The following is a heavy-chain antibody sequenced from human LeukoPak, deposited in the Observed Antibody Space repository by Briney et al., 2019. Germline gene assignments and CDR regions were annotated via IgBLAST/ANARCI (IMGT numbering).Heavy chain of an antibody. V-gene: IGHV1-8*03. CDR3: ARAAYGDYAFDY. CDR2: MNPNSGNT. J-gene: IGHJ4*02. Sequence: ASVKLSCKASGYTFTCYCINWVRHATGPGLEWMGWMNPNSGNTGYAQKFQGRVTITSNTSISTAYMELSSLRSEDTAVYYCARAAYGDYAFDYWGQGTLVTVSS. D-gene: IGHD4-17*01. CDR1: GYTFTCYC.